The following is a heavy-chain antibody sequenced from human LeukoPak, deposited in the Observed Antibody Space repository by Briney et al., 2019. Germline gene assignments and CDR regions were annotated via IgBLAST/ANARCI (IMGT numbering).Heavy chain of an antibody. CDR1: GGSISSYY. D-gene: IGHD2-21*02. CDR3: ARHRPGDYCGGDCYYDY. V-gene: IGHV4-59*08. CDR2: IYYSGST. Sequence: PSETLALTCTVSGGSISSYYWSWIRQPPGKGLECIGYIYYSGSTNYNPSLKSRVTISVDTSKNQFSLKLSSVTAADTAVYYCARHRPGDYCGGDCYYDYWGQGTLVTVSS. J-gene: IGHJ4*02.